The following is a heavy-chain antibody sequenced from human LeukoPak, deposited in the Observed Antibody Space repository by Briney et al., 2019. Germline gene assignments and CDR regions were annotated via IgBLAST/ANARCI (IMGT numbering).Heavy chain of an antibody. CDR1: GFTFSSYW. J-gene: IGHJ4*02. CDR3: ARDYSSSWYLYYFDY. CDR2: IKQDGSEK. Sequence: GGSLRLSCAASGFTFSSYWMSWVRQAPGKGLEWVANIKQDGSEKYYVDSVKGRFTISRDNAKNSLYLQMNSLRAEDTAVYYCARDYSSSWYLYYFDYWGQGTLVTVSS. D-gene: IGHD6-13*01. V-gene: IGHV3-7*05.